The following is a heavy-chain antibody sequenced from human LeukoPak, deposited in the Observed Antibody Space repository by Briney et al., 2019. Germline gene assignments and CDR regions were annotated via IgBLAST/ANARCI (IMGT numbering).Heavy chain of an antibody. CDR1: GFTFTNYA. Sequence: KAGGSLRLSCAASGFTFTNYAMTWVRQAPGKGLEWVSGISEGVGNTYYADSVKGRFTISRDHPKNTLYLQMNSLRAEDTALYYCAKREKGTTGRFFDYWGQGTLVTVSS. CDR2: ISEGVGNT. V-gene: IGHV3-23*01. J-gene: IGHJ4*02. D-gene: IGHD4-17*01. CDR3: AKREKGTTGRFFDY.